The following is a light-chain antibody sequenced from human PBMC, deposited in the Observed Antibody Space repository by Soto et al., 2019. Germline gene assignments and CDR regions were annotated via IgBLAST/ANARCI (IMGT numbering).Light chain of an antibody. V-gene: IGKV2-28*01. CDR1: QRLLQTNGYTY. J-gene: IGKJ1*01. CDR2: LPP. CDR3: MQSRQTPPWT. Sequence: VMTQSPLSLPVTPGEPASISCISGQRLLQTNGYTYLDWYPHKPGQSTQLLIYLPPIRAPGVPDSFSGSGSGTEFTLKISKVEAEDVGVYYCMQSRQTPPWTFGPGT.